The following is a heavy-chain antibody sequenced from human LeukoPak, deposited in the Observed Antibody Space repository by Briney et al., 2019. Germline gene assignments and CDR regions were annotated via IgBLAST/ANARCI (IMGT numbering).Heavy chain of an antibody. Sequence: TGGSLRLSYAASGFTFSSYWMHWVRQAPGKGLVWVSRINTDGSSTSYADSVKGRFTISRDNAKNPLYLQMNSLRAEDTAVYYCARGGDYYDSAGAFDIWGQGTMVTVSS. CDR3: ARGGDYYDSAGAFDI. D-gene: IGHD3-22*01. CDR1: GFTFSSYW. CDR2: INTDGSST. V-gene: IGHV3-74*01. J-gene: IGHJ3*02.